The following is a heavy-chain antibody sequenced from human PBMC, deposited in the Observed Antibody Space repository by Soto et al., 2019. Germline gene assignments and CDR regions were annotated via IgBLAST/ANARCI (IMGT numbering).Heavy chain of an antibody. CDR1: GGTFSSYT. J-gene: IGHJ4*02. V-gene: IGHV1-69*08. D-gene: IGHD4-17*01. CDR2: IIPILGIA. Sequence: QVQLVQSGAEVKKPGSSVKVSCKASGGTFSSYTISWVRQAPGQGLEWMGRIIPILGIANYAQKFQGRVTITADKSTSTAYMELSSLRSEDTAVYYCARDIPPPPTVTTRPRFDYWGQGTLVTVSS. CDR3: ARDIPPPPTVTTRPRFDY.